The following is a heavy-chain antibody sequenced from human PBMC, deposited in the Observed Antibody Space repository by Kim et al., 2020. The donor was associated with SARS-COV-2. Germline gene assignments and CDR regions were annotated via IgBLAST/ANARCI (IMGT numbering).Heavy chain of an antibody. CDR3: ARTPVRGGSLVVRGARYYYGMDV. CDR2: INAGNGNT. J-gene: IGHJ6*02. D-gene: IGHD3-10*01. V-gene: IGHV1-3*01. CDR1: GYTFTSYA. Sequence: ASVKVSCKASGYTFTSYAMHWVRQAPGQRLEWMGWINAGNGNTKYSQKFQGRVTITRDTSASTAYMELSSLRSEDTAVYYCARTPVRGGSLVVRGARYYYGMDVWGQGTTVTVSS.